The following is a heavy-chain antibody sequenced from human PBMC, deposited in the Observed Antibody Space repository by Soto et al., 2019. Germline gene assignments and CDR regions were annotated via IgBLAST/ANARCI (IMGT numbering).Heavy chain of an antibody. Sequence: QLQLQESGPGLVKPSETLSLTCTVSGGSISSGGYYWGWIRQPPGKGLEWIGSIYYSGSSYYNPSLKSRVTISVDTFKNQFSLKLSSVTAADTAVYYCARSNYYYGGIGVSWGQGTLVTVSS. D-gene: IGHD3-10*01. J-gene: IGHJ5*02. CDR1: GGSISSGGYY. V-gene: IGHV4-39*01. CDR3: ARSNYYYGGIGVS. CDR2: IYYSGSS.